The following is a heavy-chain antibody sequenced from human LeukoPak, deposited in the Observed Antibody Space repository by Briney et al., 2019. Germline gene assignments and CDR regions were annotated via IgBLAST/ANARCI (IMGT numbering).Heavy chain of an antibody. Sequence: SVKVSCKXSGGTFSSYAISWVRQAPGQGLEWMGRIIPIFGTANYAQKFQGRVTITTDESTSTAYMELSSLRSEDTAVYYCARDDSSGWATELTFDIWGQGTMVTVSS. D-gene: IGHD6-19*01. J-gene: IGHJ3*02. CDR2: IIPIFGTA. CDR3: ARDDSSGWATELTFDI. CDR1: GGTFSSYA. V-gene: IGHV1-69*05.